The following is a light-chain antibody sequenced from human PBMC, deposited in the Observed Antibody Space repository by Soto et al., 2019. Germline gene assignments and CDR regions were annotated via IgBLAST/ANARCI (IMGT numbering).Light chain of an antibody. CDR3: SSYAGSNNYVA. J-gene: IGLJ2*01. CDR1: SSDVGAYNY. CDR2: EVS. Sequence: QSVLTQPPSASGSPGQSVTISCTGTSSDVGAYNYVSRYQQHPGKAPKLIIYEVSKRPSGVPDRFSGSKSGNTASLSVSGLQTEDEADYYCSSYAGSNNYVAFGGGTKLTVL. V-gene: IGLV2-8*01.